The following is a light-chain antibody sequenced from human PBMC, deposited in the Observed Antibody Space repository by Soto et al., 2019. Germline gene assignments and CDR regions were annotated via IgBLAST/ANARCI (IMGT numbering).Light chain of an antibody. CDR3: QQYRT. V-gene: IGKV3-20*01. CDR1: QSVSSSY. Sequence: EIVLTQSPGTLSLSQGERATLSCRASQSVSSSYLAWYQQKPGQAPRLLIYDASSRATGIPDRFSGGGSGTDFTLTIARLEPEDFAVYYCQQYRTFGQGTRWIS. CDR2: DAS. J-gene: IGKJ1*01.